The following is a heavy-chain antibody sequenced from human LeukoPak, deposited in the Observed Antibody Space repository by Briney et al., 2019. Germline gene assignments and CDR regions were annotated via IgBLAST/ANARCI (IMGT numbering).Heavy chain of an antibody. D-gene: IGHD2-15*01. CDR3: AEGFGGRVRS. CDR2: TYYRSKWST. J-gene: IGHJ4*02. Sequence: SQTLSLTCAISGDSVSDNGAAWNWIRQSPSRGLEWLGRTYYRSKWSTDYALFVKSRITISADTSKNQFSLQLNSVNPEDTAVYYCAEGFGGRVRSRGQGTLVTVSS. CDR1: GDSVSDNGAA. V-gene: IGHV6-1*01.